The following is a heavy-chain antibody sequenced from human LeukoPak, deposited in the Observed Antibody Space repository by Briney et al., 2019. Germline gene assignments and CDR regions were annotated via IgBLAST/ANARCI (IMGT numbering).Heavy chain of an antibody. CDR1: GYTFTSYY. CDR2: INPSGGST. Sequence: ASVKVSFKASGYTFTSYYMHWVRQAPGQGLEWMGIINPSGGSTSYAQKFQGRVTMTRDMSTSTVYMELSSLRSEDTAVYYCAREPLLTAAPGAYYYYYMDVWGKGTTVTVSS. CDR3: AREPLLTAAPGAYYYYYMDV. D-gene: IGHD2-2*01. J-gene: IGHJ6*03. V-gene: IGHV1-46*01.